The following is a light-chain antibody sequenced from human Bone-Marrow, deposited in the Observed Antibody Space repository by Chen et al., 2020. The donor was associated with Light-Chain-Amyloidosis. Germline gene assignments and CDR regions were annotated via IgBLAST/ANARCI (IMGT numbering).Light chain of an antibody. V-gene: IGKV1-8*01. CDR3: QQYYTSPLT. Sequence: AFRLIPSPSSLSASTGDIVTITCRASQGITNYLAWYQQRPGEAPHLLISAASTLHSGVPSRFNGTGSGTDFTLTITSLQSEELATYFCQQYYTSPLTFGGGTKVDI. CDR1: QGITNY. J-gene: IGKJ4*01. CDR2: AAS.